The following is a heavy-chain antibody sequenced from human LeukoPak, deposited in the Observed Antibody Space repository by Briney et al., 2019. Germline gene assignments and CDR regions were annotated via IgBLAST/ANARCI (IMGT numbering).Heavy chain of an antibody. CDR2: ISGGSNII. CDR3: ARVSVVLTP. CDR1: GFTFSSYW. V-gene: IGHV3-48*04. D-gene: IGHD2-8*01. Sequence: PGGSLRLSCAASGFTFSSYWMSWIRQAPGKGLEWVSYISGGSNIIHYADSVRGRFTISRDNAKNSLYLQMNSLRAEDTAVYYCARVSVVLTPWGQGTLVTVSS. J-gene: IGHJ5*02.